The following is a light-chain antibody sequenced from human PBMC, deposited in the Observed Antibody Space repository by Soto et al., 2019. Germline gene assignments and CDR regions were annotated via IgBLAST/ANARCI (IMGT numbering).Light chain of an antibody. CDR1: QSVSNGF. Sequence: EVVLTQSPGTLSLSPGESATLYCRASQSVSNGFLAWYRQIPGQAPSLLISGASTRATGIPDRFSGSGSGTGFTLTISRLEPEDFAVYYCQQYGISPPIFGGGTKVVLK. CDR3: QQYGISPPI. CDR2: GAS. V-gene: IGKV3-20*01. J-gene: IGKJ4*01.